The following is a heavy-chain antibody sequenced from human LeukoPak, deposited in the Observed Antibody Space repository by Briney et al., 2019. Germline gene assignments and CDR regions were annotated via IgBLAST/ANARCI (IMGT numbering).Heavy chain of an antibody. CDR3: ARDQGYGPAFDY. CDR1: GVTFSSYA. Sequence: GGSLRLSCAASGVTFSSYAMHWVRQAPGKGVEGGAVISYDGSNKYYADSVKGGFTISRDNSKKTLYLQMTSLRAEDTAVYYCARDQGYGPAFDYWGQGTLVTVSS. D-gene: IGHD5-18*01. J-gene: IGHJ4*02. V-gene: IGHV3-30*04. CDR2: ISYDGSNK.